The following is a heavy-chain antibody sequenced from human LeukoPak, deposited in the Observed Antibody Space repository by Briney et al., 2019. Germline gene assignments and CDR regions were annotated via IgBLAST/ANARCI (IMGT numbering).Heavy chain of an antibody. CDR2: IYYSGST. J-gene: IGHJ4*02. V-gene: IGHV4-59*01. CDR3: ARAKLEYCSSTSCYTARLYYFDY. Sequence: SETLSLTRTVSGGSISSYYWSWIRQPPGKGLEWIGYIYYSGSTNYNPSLKSRVTISVDTSKNQFSLKLSSVTAADTAVYYCARAKLEYCSSTSCYTARLYYFDYWGQGTLVTVSS. CDR1: GGSISSYY. D-gene: IGHD2-2*02.